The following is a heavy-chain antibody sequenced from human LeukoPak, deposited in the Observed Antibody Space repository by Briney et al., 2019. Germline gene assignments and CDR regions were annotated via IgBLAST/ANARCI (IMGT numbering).Heavy chain of an antibody. V-gene: IGHV4-38-2*01. Sequence: PSEPLSLTCAVSGYSISSGFHWGWLRQSPGKGLEWIGSIFHGGNTYYNPSLKSRVTISVDTSMNQFSLRVTSVTAADPAVYYCARTRYCSGATCYSPELFDSWGQGTLVTVSS. CDR1: GYSISSGFH. J-gene: IGHJ4*02. CDR2: IFHGGNT. D-gene: IGHD2-15*01. CDR3: ARTRYCSGATCYSPELFDS.